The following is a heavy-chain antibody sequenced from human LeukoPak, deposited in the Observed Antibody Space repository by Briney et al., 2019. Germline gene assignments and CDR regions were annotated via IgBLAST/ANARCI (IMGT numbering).Heavy chain of an antibody. CDR2: FDPEHGET. Sequence: ASVKVSCKVSGYTLTELSMHWVRQAPGKGLEWMGGFDPEHGETVYAQKFQGRLTMTEDTSTHTAYMELSSLRSDDTAVYYCAGGYSYGRRGIDPWGQGTLVTVSS. CDR3: AGGYSYGRRGIDP. V-gene: IGHV1-24*01. J-gene: IGHJ5*02. CDR1: GYTLTELS. D-gene: IGHD5-18*01.